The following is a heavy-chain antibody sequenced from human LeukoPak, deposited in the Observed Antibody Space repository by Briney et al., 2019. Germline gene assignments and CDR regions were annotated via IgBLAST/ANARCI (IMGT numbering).Heavy chain of an antibody. Sequence: PGGSLRLPCAASGFTFSSYDMHWVRQATGKVLEWVSAIGTAGDPYYPGSVKGRFTISRENAKNSLYLQMNSLRAGDTAVYYCARGRCSGRESDAFDIWGQGTMVTVSS. J-gene: IGHJ3*02. V-gene: IGHV3-13*05. CDR3: ARGRCSGRESDAFDI. CDR2: IGTAGDP. CDR1: GFTFSSYD. D-gene: IGHD3-10*02.